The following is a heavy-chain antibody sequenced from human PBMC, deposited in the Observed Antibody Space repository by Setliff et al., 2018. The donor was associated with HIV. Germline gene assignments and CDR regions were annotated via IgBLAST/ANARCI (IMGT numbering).Heavy chain of an antibody. V-gene: IGHV3-7*01. Sequence: GSLRLSCAASGFTFNTYWMTWVRQAPGKGLEWVANIKQDGSEKYYADSVEGRFTISRDNAKNSLYLQMNSLKVEDTAVYYCTAGHYGPNPWGQGTPVTVSS. J-gene: IGHJ5*01. CDR1: GFTFNTYW. D-gene: IGHD3-10*01. CDR3: TAGHYGPNP. CDR2: IKQDGSEK.